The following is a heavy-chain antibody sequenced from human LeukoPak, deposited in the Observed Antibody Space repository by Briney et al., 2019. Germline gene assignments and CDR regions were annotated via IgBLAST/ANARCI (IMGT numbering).Heavy chain of an antibody. J-gene: IGHJ4*02. Sequence: PSETLSLTCIVSGDSVSGYYWGWIRQPPGKGLEWIGSIYYSGSTYYNPSLKSRVTISVDTSKNQFSLKLTSVTAADTAVYFCARAPRAYCSTTGSCFQDYWGQGTLVTVSS. V-gene: IGHV4-39*07. CDR2: IYYSGST. CDR1: GDSVSGYY. D-gene: IGHD2-2*01. CDR3: ARAPRAYCSTTGSCFQDY.